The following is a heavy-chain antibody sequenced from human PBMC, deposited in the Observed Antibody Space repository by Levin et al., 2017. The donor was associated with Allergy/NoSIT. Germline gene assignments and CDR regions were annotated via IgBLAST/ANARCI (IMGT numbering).Heavy chain of an antibody. Sequence: GGSLRLSCAASGFPFSNHNMNWVRQAPGKGLEWISYISYSGDNTFYIDSVKGRFTISRDNGENSLYLQMNNLRREDTAVYYCSRDTNSSGYYYDLDSWGQGIQVTVSS. CDR2: ISYSGDNT. D-gene: IGHD3-3*01. J-gene: IGHJ4*02. CDR3: SRDTNSSGYYYDLDS. V-gene: IGHV3-48*01. CDR1: GFPFSNHN.